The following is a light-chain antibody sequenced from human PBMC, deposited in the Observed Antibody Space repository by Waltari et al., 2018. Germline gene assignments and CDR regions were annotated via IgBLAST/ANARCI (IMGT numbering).Light chain of an antibody. J-gene: IGLJ2*01. CDR2: MND. Sequence: QSVLTQPPSASGTPGQTVTISCSGSSSNTGTNYVSWYQQLPGKAPKLPIYMNDQRPSGFPVRFSGSRSGTSASLAISRLRSEDQANYYCAGWDDSLNGHIVFGGGTKLTVL. V-gene: IGLV1-47*01. CDR1: SSNTGTNY. CDR3: AGWDDSLNGHIV.